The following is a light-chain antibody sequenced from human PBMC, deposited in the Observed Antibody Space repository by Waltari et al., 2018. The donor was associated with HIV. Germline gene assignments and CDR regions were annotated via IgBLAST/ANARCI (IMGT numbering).Light chain of an antibody. CDR2: DDS. V-gene: IGLV3-21*02. CDR1: NIGSKG. J-gene: IGLJ2*01. CDR3: QVWDSSTDLRV. Sequence: SYVLTQPPSVSVAPGQTARITCGGNNIGSKGVHWYQQKPSQAPVLVVYDDSDRPSGIAERFSGAISWNTATLTISRVEAGDEADFYCQVWDSSTDLRVFGGGTKLTVL.